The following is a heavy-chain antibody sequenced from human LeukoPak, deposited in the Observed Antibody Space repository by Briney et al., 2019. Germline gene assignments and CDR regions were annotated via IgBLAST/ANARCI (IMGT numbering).Heavy chain of an antibody. V-gene: IGHV1-18*01. D-gene: IGHD6-13*01. Sequence: ASVKVSCKASGYTFTSYGISWVRQAPGQGLEWIGWISAYNGNTNYAQKLQGRVTMTTDTSTSTAYMELRSLRSDDTAVYYCARGLAAAGNDLGSDYWGQGTLVTVSS. CDR3: ARGLAAAGNDLGSDY. CDR1: GYTFTSYG. J-gene: IGHJ4*02. CDR2: ISAYNGNT.